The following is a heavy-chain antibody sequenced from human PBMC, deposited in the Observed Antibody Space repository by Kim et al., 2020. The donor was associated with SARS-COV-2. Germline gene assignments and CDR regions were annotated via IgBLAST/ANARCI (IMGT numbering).Heavy chain of an antibody. D-gene: IGHD6-13*01. CDR1: SDSISSYY. CDR3: ARSEGRGSWHQFDY. V-gene: IGHV4-59*01. J-gene: IGHJ4*02. CDR2: IYYSGTT. Sequence: SETLSLTWTVSSDSISSYYCSWIRQLPGKGLEWIGYIYYSGTTNYNPSLNSRVTISWDTSKNQFSLELTSVTDADTAVYYCARSEGRGSWHQFDYWGQGILVTVSS.